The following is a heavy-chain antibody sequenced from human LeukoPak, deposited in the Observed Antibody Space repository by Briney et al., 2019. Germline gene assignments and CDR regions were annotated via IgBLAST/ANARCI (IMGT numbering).Heavy chain of an antibody. CDR1: GFTLSNYW. D-gene: IGHD3-3*01. CDR2: INSDGRST. V-gene: IGHV3-74*01. J-gene: IGHJ6*03. CDR3: AKTSLSDASGHYYYMDV. Sequence: GSLRLSCAASGFTLSNYWMHWVRQAPGKGLVWVSRINSDGRSTNYADSVKGRFTISRDNSQNTVSLQVNNLRPEDTALYYCAKTSLSDASGHYYYMDVWGKGTTVTVSS.